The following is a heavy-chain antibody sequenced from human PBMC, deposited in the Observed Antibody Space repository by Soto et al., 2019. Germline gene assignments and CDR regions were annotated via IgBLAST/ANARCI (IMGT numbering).Heavy chain of an antibody. D-gene: IGHD3-10*01. Sequence: QVQLVQSGAEVKKPGASVKVSCKASVFTSSGISWVRQAPGQGLEWMGWISTHNGNTIYAQRFQGRVILTMDTSTTTVYMEVRRLRSDDTAVYFCAREGIHGLSDAYDLWGQGTMVSVSS. CDR1: VFTSSG. V-gene: IGHV1-18*04. CDR3: AREGIHGLSDAYDL. J-gene: IGHJ3*01. CDR2: ISTHNGNT.